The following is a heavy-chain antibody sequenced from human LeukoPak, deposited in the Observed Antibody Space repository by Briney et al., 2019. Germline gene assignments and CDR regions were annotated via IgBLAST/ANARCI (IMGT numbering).Heavy chain of an antibody. V-gene: IGHV4-59*01. D-gene: IGHD6-19*01. CDR2: IYYSGST. CDR1: GGSISSYY. Sequence: SETLSLTCTVSGGSISSYYWSWIRQPPGKGLECIGYIYYSGSTNYNPSLKSRVTISVDTSKNQFSLKLSSVTPADTAVYYCARAGIPVAGSRYYFDFWGQGTLVTVSS. J-gene: IGHJ4*02. CDR3: ARAGIPVAGSRYYFDF.